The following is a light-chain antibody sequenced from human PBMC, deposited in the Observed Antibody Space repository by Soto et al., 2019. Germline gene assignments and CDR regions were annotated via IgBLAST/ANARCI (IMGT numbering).Light chain of an antibody. CDR3: QQRSNWPPLT. CDR2: DAS. CDR1: QSVSSY. J-gene: IGKJ5*01. V-gene: IGKV3-11*01. Sequence: EIVLTQSPATLSLSPGERANLSCRASQSVSSYLAWYQQKPGQAPRRLIYDASNRATGIPARFSGSGSGTDFTLTISSLGPEDFAIYYCQQRSNWPPLTFGQGTRLEIK.